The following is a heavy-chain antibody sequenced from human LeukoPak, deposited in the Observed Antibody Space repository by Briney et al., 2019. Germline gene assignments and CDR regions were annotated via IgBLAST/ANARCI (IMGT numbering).Heavy chain of an antibody. CDR1: GFTFSSYG. J-gene: IGHJ4*02. Sequence: PGGSLRLSCAASGFTFSSYGMHWVRQAPGKGLEWVAVISYDGSNKYYADSVKGRFTISRDNSKNTLYLQMNSLRAEDTAVYYCAKDSSGWYAWEDWGQGTLVTVSS. CDR2: ISYDGSNK. CDR3: AKDSSGWYAWED. V-gene: IGHV3-30*18. D-gene: IGHD6-19*01.